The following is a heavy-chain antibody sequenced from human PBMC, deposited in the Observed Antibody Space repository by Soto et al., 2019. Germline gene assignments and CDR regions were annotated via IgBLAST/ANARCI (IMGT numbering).Heavy chain of an antibody. CDR2: IIPILGIA. CDR3: AGPEAYGSGSYGFDY. V-gene: IGHV1-69*02. J-gene: IGHJ4*02. D-gene: IGHD3-10*01. CDR1: GGTFSSYT. Sequence: ASVKVSCKASGGTFSSYTIGGVRQAHGQGLEWMGRIIPILGIANYAQKFQGRVTITADKSTSTAYMELSSLRSEDTAVYYCAGPEAYGSGSYGFDYWGQGTLVTAPQ.